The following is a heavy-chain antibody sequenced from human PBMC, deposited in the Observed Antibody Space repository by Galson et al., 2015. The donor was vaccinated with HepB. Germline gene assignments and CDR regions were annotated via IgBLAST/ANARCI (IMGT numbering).Heavy chain of an antibody. CDR3: ALRHLWSPNNFDC. J-gene: IGHJ4*02. Sequence: ETLSLTCVVSGASINTNIWWSWVRQAPGKGLEWIGEIYHNGNTIYNPSLQSRVTISVDKSKNQFSLNLNSVTAADTAVYYCALRHLWSPNNFDCWGQGTLVIVSS. CDR2: IYHNGNT. D-gene: IGHD3-10*01. CDR1: GASINTNIW. V-gene: IGHV4/OR15-8*02.